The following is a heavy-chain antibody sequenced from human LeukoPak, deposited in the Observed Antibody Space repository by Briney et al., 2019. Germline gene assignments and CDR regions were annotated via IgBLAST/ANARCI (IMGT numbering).Heavy chain of an antibody. CDR2: IIPNFVTA. D-gene: IGHD2-15*01. J-gene: IGHJ3*02. Sequence: SVKVSCKASGGTFSSYAISWVRQAPGQGLEWMGGIIPNFVTANYAQKFQGRGTITTDESKSTAYMELSTLRSEDTAVYYCARAEVVDAFDIWGQGTMVTVSS. V-gene: IGHV1-69*05. CDR3: ARAEVVDAFDI. CDR1: GGTFSSYA.